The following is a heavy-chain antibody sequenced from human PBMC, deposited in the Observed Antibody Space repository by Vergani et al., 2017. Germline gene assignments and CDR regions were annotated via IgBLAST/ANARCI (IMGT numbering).Heavy chain of an antibody. CDR2: VLFDGSNE. J-gene: IGHJ4*02. D-gene: IGHD2-15*01. Sequence: QVQLVQSGGGVVQPGGSLRLSCVASGFTFNRYGMQWVRQAPGKGLEWVAYVLFDGSNEYYADSVKGRFIVSRDNSNDALYLQMNSLGTDDTAVYYCARGLAYCHEGSCALWGQGSVVTVSS. CDR3: ARGLAYCHEGSCAL. V-gene: IGHV3-30*02. CDR1: GFTFNRYG.